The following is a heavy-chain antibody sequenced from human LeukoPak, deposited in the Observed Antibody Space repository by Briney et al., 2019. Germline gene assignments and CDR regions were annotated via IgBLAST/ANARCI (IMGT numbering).Heavy chain of an antibody. CDR1: GFTFNNAW. CDR2: IKSKTDGGTT. V-gene: IGHV3-15*01. D-gene: IGHD3-10*01. J-gene: IGHJ4*02. Sequence: PGGSLRLSCAASGFTFNNAWMSWVRQAPGKGLEWVGRIKSKTDGGTTDYAAPVKGRFTISRHDSKNTLYLHMNSLKTEDTAVYYCTTDRMVRGVTPRNWGQGTLVTVSS. CDR3: TTDRMVRGVTPRN.